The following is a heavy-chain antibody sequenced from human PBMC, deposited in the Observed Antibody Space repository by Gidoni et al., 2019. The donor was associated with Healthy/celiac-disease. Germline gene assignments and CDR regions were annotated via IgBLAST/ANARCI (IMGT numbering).Heavy chain of an antibody. J-gene: IGHJ6*02. CDR2: ISYDGSNK. Sequence: QVQLVASGGGVVQPGGPLRPSCAAAGFNFSSYAMPWVRQAPGKGLGWVAVISYDGSNKYYADAVEGRFTISRDNSENTLYLQMNSLRAEDTAVYYCAREGSWEQLGYYYYGMDVWGQGTTVTVSS. D-gene: IGHD6-13*01. CDR1: GFNFSSYA. V-gene: IGHV3-30-3*01. CDR3: AREGSWEQLGYYYYGMDV.